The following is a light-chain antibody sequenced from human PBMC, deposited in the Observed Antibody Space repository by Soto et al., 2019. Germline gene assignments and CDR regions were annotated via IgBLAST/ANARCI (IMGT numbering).Light chain of an antibody. Sequence: EIVLTQSPATLSLSPGERATLSCRASQSVSSYLAWYQQKPGQAPRLLIYDAPNRATGIPARFSGSGSGTDFTLTISSLEPEDFPVYYCQQRSNWPCTFGQGTKLEIK. CDR2: DAP. J-gene: IGKJ2*02. V-gene: IGKV3-11*01. CDR3: QQRSNWPCT. CDR1: QSVSSY.